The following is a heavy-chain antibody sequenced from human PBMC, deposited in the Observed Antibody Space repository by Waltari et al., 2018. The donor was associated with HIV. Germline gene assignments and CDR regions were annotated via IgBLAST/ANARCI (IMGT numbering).Heavy chain of an antibody. CDR3: ARLMSTTRFDS. CDR1: GYSITSAHY. CDR2: ISHSGKT. D-gene: IGHD1-7*01. J-gene: IGHJ4*02. V-gene: IGHV4-38-2*01. Sequence: QVQLQESGPGLVKPSETLSLTCRVSGYSITSAHYWGWIRQPPGKGLQWIGSISHSGKTYDDPTLKSQINISRDTSKNLFSLELTSVTAADTAVYYCARLMSTTRFDSWGQGTLVSVSS.